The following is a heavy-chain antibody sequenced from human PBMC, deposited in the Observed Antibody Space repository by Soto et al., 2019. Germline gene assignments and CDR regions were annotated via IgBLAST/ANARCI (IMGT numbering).Heavy chain of an antibody. V-gene: IGHV1-58*01. Sequence: SVKVSCKASRFTFSSSAVQWVRQARGQRLEWIGKIVVGSGNTNYAQKFQERVTITRDMSTSTAYMELSSLRSEDTAFYYCAAFDPGPMGFDPWGQGALVTVSS. CDR3: AAFDPGPMGFDP. J-gene: IGHJ5*02. D-gene: IGHD3-9*01. CDR2: IVVGSGNT. CDR1: RFTFSSSA.